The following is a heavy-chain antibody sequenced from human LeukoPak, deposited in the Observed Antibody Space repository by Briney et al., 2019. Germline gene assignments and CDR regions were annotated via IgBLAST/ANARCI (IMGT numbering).Heavy chain of an antibody. V-gene: IGHV3-23*01. Sequence: PGGSLRLSCEASGFSFSTYAMNWVRQAPGKGLEWVSSIIGSGGSTHFADSVRGRLTISRDNSKNTLYLQMNSLRAEDTARYYCAKATLGSCSGARCYPFDYWGQGTLVNVSS. D-gene: IGHD2-15*01. CDR1: GFSFSTYA. CDR2: IIGSGGST. CDR3: AKATLGSCSGARCYPFDY. J-gene: IGHJ4*02.